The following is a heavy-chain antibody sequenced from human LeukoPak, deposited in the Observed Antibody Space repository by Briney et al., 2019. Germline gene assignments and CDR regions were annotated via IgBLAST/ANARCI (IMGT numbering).Heavy chain of an antibody. J-gene: IGHJ3*02. CDR2: FDPEDGET. CDR1: GYTLTELS. V-gene: IGHV1-24*01. Sequence: ASVKVSCKVSGYTLTELSMHWVRQAPGKGLEWMGGFDPEDGETIYAQKFQGRVTMTEDTSTDTAYMELSSLRSEDTAVYYCATAGGGYSYASDAFDIWGQGTMVTVSS. CDR3: ATAGGGYSYASDAFDI. D-gene: IGHD5-18*01.